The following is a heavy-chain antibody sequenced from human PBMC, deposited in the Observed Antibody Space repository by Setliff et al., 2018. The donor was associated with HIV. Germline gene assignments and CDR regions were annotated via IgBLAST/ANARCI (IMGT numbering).Heavy chain of an antibody. Sequence: SETLSLTCAVYGGSFSGYLWSWIRQPPGKGLEWIGEINHSGSTNYNPSLKSRVTISVDTSKNQFSLKLSSVTVADTAVYYCARGRRGWLVTSLDYWGLGTLVTVSS. CDR2: INHSGST. CDR1: GGSFSGYL. J-gene: IGHJ4*02. V-gene: IGHV4-34*01. CDR3: ARGRRGWLVTSLDY. D-gene: IGHD3-22*01.